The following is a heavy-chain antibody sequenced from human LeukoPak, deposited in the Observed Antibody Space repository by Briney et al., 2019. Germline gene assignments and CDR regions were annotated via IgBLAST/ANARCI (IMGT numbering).Heavy chain of an antibody. V-gene: IGHV3-23*01. D-gene: IGHD3-3*01. Sequence: GGSLRLSCAASGFTFSSYAMSWVRQAPGKGLEWVSAISGSGGSTYYADSVKGRFTISRDNSKNTLYLQMNSLRAEDTAVYYCASYDFWSGYSNPVDYWGQGTLVTVSS. CDR1: GFTFSSYA. CDR2: ISGSGGST. J-gene: IGHJ4*02. CDR3: ASYDFWSGYSNPVDY.